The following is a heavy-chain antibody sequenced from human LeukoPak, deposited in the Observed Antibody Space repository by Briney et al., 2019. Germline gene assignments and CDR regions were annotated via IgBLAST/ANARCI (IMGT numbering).Heavy chain of an antibody. Sequence: SETLSLTCTVSGGSISSSSYYWGWIRQPPGKGLEWIGSVYCGGSTYYKPSIKSRVTISVDTSKNQFSLRLSSVTAADTAVYYCARNADVAVASVKFDYWGQGTLVTVSS. D-gene: IGHD6-19*01. CDR2: VYCGGST. V-gene: IGHV4-39*01. CDR1: GGSISSSSYY. CDR3: ARNADVAVASVKFDY. J-gene: IGHJ4*02.